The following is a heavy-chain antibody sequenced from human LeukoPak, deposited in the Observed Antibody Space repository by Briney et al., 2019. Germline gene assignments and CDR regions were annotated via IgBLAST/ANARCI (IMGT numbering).Heavy chain of an antibody. CDR3: AKVNDFWSPDAFDI. Sequence: GRSLRLSCAASGFTFSSYGMPWVRQAPGKGLEWVAFIWYDGSNKYYADSVKGRFTISRDNSKNTLYLQMNSLRAEDTAVYYCAKVNDFWSPDAFDIWGQGTMVTVSS. J-gene: IGHJ3*02. CDR2: IWYDGSNK. CDR1: GFTFSSYG. D-gene: IGHD3-3*01. V-gene: IGHV3-30*02.